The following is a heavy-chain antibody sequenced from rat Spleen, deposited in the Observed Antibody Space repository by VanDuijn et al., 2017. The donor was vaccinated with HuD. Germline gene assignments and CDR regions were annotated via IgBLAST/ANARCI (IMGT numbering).Heavy chain of an antibody. Sequence: EVQLVESGGGLVQPGRSLKLSCAASGFTFSDYNMAWVRHAPKKGLEWVATISYDGSSTYYRDSVKGRFTISRDNAKSTLYLQMDSLRSEDTATYYCARRYDFDFWGQGVMVTVSS. CDR1: GFTFSDYN. D-gene: IGHD2-1*01. CDR2: ISYDGSST. J-gene: IGHJ2*01. CDR3: ARRYDFDF. V-gene: IGHV5-7*01.